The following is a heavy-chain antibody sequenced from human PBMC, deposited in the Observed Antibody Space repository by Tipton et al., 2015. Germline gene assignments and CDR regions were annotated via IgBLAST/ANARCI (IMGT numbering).Heavy chain of an antibody. V-gene: IGHV3-30*03. Sequence: SLRLSCAAPGFTFSSYDIHWVRQAPGKGLEWVAVTSHDGSNKYYADSVKGRFTISRDNSKNTLYLQMNSLRAEDTAVYYCASTVQLLMEGYYYYGMDVWGQGTTVTVSS. J-gene: IGHJ6*02. CDR1: GFTFSSYD. D-gene: IGHD2-2*01. CDR3: ASTVQLLMEGYYYYGMDV. CDR2: TSHDGSNK.